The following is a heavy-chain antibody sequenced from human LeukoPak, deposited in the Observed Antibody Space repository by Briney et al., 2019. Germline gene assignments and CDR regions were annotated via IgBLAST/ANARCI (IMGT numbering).Heavy chain of an antibody. J-gene: IGHJ4*02. Sequence: SETLFLTCTVSGGSVSSGSYYWSWIRQPPGKGLEWIGYIYYSGSTNYNPSLKSRVTISVDTSKNQFSLKLSSVTAADTAVYYCARDLYGSGSYSHRDWGQGTLVTVSS. D-gene: IGHD3-10*01. V-gene: IGHV4-61*01. CDR2: IYYSGST. CDR1: GGSVSSGSYY. CDR3: ARDLYGSGSYSHRD.